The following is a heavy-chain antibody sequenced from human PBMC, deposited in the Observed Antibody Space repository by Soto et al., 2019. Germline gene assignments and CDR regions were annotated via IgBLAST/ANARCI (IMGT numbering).Heavy chain of an antibody. Sequence: QVQLVESGGGAVQPGESLRLSCVASGFDFTYYAMHWVRQAPGKGLESVAVMSSDGSKIHHTDSVKGRFTISRDNYKNTLYLQMNSLRKEDTAVYFCAKDEGVGGTLGLFDYWGYGTLVYVS. J-gene: IGHJ4*01. V-gene: IGHV3-30*18. CDR3: AKDEGVGGTLGLFDY. CDR2: MSSDGSKI. D-gene: IGHD1-26*01. CDR1: GFDFTYYA.